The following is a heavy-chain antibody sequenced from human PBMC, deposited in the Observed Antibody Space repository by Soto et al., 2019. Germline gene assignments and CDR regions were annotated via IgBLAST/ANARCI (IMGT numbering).Heavy chain of an antibody. CDR3: APRMGTVVTPGYFDL. D-gene: IGHD2-15*01. CDR1: GFSLSTSGVG. Sequence: QITLKESGPTLVKPTQTLTLTCTFSGFSLSTSGVGVGWIRQPPGKALEWLALIYWDDDKRYSPSLKSRLTNTKDTSNRQVVLTMTNMDPVDTATYYCAPRMGTVVTPGYFDLWGRGTLVTVSS. V-gene: IGHV2-5*02. J-gene: IGHJ2*01. CDR2: IYWDDDK.